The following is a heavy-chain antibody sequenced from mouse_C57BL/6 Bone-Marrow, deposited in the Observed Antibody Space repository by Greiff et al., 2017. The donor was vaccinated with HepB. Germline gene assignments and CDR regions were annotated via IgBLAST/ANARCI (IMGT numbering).Heavy chain of an antibody. J-gene: IGHJ1*03. V-gene: IGHV7-1*01. D-gene: IGHD1-1*01. CDR3: AREANYYGSPYWYFDV. CDR1: GFTFSDFY. CDR2: SRNKANDYTT. Sequence: EVMLVESGGGLVQSGRSLRLSCATSGFTFSDFYMEWVRQAPGKGLEWIAASRNKANDYTTEYSASVKGRFTVSRDTSQSILYLQMNALRAEDTAMYYCAREANYYGSPYWYFDVWGTGTTVTVSS.